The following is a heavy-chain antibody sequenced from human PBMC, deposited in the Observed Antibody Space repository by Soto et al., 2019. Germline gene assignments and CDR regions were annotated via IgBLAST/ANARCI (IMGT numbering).Heavy chain of an antibody. CDR3: ARDLQAGDDNVNWFAP. CDR1: GFSISRSA. J-gene: IGHJ5*02. V-gene: IGHV3-30-3*01. Sequence: QVQLVESGGGVVQPGRSLRLSCAASGFSISRSAMHWVRQAPGKGLEWVAVIAYDGSNKWYADSAKGRFTNSRDNSKNTLYLDMSSLRAEDTAIYFCARDLQAGDDNVNWFAPWGQGTLVTVSS. CDR2: IAYDGSNK. D-gene: IGHD1-1*01.